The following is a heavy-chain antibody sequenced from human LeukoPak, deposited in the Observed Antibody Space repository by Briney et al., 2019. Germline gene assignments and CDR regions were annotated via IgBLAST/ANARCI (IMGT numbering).Heavy chain of an antibody. J-gene: IGHJ6*03. D-gene: IGHD3-10*01. Sequence: PGGSLRLSCAASGFSFSSFWMHWVRQVPGKGLLWVSGINSDGRTTGYADSVKGRFTISRDNAKNTVFLQMNSLRAEDTAVYYCARDKDARLVRGNYYYYYMDVWGKGTTVTVSS. CDR3: ARDKDARLVRGNYYYYYMDV. V-gene: IGHV3-74*01. CDR1: GFSFSSFW. CDR2: INSDGRTT.